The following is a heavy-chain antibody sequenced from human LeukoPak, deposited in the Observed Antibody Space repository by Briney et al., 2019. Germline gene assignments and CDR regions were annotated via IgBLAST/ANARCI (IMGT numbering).Heavy chain of an antibody. CDR3: ARVRGTIFGVADDAFDI. J-gene: IGHJ3*02. CDR1: GGSISSGDYY. Sequence: SETLSLTCTVSGGSISSGDYYWSWIRQPPGKGLEWIGYIYYSGSTYYNPSLKSRVTISVDTSKNQFSLKLSSVTAADTDVYYCARVRGTIFGVADDAFDIWGQGTMVTVSS. D-gene: IGHD3-3*01. V-gene: IGHV4-30-4*01. CDR2: IYYSGST.